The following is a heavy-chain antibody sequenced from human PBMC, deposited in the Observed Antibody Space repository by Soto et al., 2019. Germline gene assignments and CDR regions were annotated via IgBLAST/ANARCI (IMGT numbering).Heavy chain of an antibody. D-gene: IGHD6-6*01. CDR1: GFTFSSYG. Sequence: VQLVESGGGLVQPGESLRLSCAASGFTFSSYGMHWVRQAPGKGLEWVAVISYDGSNKYYADSVKGRFTISRDNSKNTLYLQMNSLRAEDTAVYYCAKDLLQLVRAYYYYGMDVWGQGTTVTVSS. V-gene: IGHV3-30*18. CDR3: AKDLLQLVRAYYYYGMDV. J-gene: IGHJ6*02. CDR2: ISYDGSNK.